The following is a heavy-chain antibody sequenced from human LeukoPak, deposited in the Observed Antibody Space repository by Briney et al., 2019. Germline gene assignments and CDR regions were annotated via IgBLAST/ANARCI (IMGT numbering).Heavy chain of an antibody. CDR1: GYTFTGYY. V-gene: IGHV1-18*04. J-gene: IGHJ5*02. D-gene: IGHD3-3*01. CDR3: ARRSYDFWSGYQNWFDP. CDR2: ISAYNGNT. Sequence: ASVKVSCKASGYTFTGYYMHWVRQAPGQGLEWMGWISAYNGNTNYAQKLQGRVTMTTDTSTSTAYMELRSLRSDDTAVYYCARRSYDFWSGYQNWFDPWGQGTLVTVSS.